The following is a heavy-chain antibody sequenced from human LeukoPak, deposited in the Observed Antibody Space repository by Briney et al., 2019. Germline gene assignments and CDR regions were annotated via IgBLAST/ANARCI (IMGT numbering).Heavy chain of an antibody. CDR1: GGSISSYY. CDR3: ARVGSSTNGEIDY. CDR2: IYYSGST. V-gene: IGHV4-59*01. D-gene: IGHD2-2*01. J-gene: IGHJ4*02. Sequence: SETLSLTCTVSGGSISSYYWSWIRQPPGKGLEWIGYIYYSGSTNYNPSLKSRVTISVDTSKNQFSLKLSSVTAADTAVHYCARVGSSTNGEIDYWGQGTLVTVSS.